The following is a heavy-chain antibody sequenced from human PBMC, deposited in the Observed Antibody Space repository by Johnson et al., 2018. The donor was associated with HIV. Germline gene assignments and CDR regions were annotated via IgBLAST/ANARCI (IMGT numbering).Heavy chain of an antibody. CDR2: ISSSGSTI. Sequence: QVQLVESGGGLVKPGGSLRLSCAASGFTFSDYYMTWIRQTPGKGLEWVSYISSSGSTIYYADSVKGRFTISRDNAKNSLYLQVNSLRAEDTAVYYCAKPPPITMIVVVTTGDAFDIWGQGTMVTVSS. V-gene: IGHV3-11*04. CDR3: AKPPPITMIVVVTTGDAFDI. CDR1: GFTFSDYY. J-gene: IGHJ3*02. D-gene: IGHD3-22*01.